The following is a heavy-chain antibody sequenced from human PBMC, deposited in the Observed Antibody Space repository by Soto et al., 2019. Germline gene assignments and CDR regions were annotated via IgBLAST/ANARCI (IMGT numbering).Heavy chain of an antibody. CDR3: AKDQYCSGGSCYHAADY. J-gene: IGHJ4*02. CDR2: ISWDGGST. V-gene: IGHV3-43D*04. CDR1: GFSFDYYA. Sequence: PGGSLRLSCAASGFSFDYYAMHWVRQAPGKGLEWVSLISWDGGSTYYADSVKGRFTISRDNSKKSLYLQMNSLRAEDTAVYYCAKDQYCSGGSCYHAADYWGQGTLVTVSS. D-gene: IGHD2-15*01.